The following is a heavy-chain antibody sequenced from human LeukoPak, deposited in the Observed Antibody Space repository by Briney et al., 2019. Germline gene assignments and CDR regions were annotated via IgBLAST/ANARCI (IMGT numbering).Heavy chain of an antibody. D-gene: IGHD1-26*01. CDR1: GFTFSSYG. V-gene: IGHV3-30*02. J-gene: IGHJ5*02. Sequence: PGGSLRLSCAASGFTFSSYGMHWVRQAPGKGLGWVAFIRYDGSNKYYADSVKGRFTISRDNSKNTLYLQMNSLRAEDTAVYYCAKKVQWGYNWFDPWGQGTLVTVSS. CDR3: AKKVQWGYNWFDP. CDR2: IRYDGSNK.